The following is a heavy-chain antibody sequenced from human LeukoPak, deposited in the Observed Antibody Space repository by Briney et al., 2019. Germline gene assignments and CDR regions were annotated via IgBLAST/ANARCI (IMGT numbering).Heavy chain of an antibody. D-gene: IGHD1-26*01. CDR3: ARPRIEGAPHWFDP. V-gene: IGHV3-74*01. CDR2: INSDGSST. Sequence: GGSLRLSCAASGFTFSRYWMHWVRQAPGKGLVWVSRINSDGSSTSYADSVKGRFTISRDNARNTLYLQMNSLRTEDTAVYYCARPRIEGAPHWFDPWGQGNLGTVSS. CDR1: GFTFSRYW. J-gene: IGHJ5*02.